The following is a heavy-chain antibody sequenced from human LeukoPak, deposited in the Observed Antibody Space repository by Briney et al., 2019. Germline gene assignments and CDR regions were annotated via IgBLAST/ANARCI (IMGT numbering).Heavy chain of an antibody. J-gene: IGHJ3*02. Sequence: GGSLRLSCAASGFTFISYGMHWFRQPPAKALEWGAVISYDESNKYYADSVKGRFTISRANSKNTLYLQMNSLRAEDTAVYYGAKLDRGPPRAADAFDIWGQGKMVTVSA. V-gene: IGHV3-30*18. CDR1: GFTFISYG. CDR3: AKLDRGPPRAADAFDI. CDR2: ISYDESNK. D-gene: IGHD3-10*01.